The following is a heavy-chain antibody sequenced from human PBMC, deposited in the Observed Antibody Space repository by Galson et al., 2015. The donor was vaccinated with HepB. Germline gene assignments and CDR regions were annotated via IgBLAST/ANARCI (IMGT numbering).Heavy chain of an antibody. CDR3: ARGIDGYGPTLGY. CDR2: ISSDGSNK. V-gene: IGHV3-30-3*01. Sequence: SLRLSCAASGLTFRNYAMHWVRQAPDKGLEWVALISSDGSNKYYTDSVKGRFTISRDNSKNTLDLQMNSLRSEDTAVYYCARGIDGYGPTLGYWGQGTLVTVSS. J-gene: IGHJ4*02. D-gene: IGHD5-24*01. CDR1: GLTFRNYA.